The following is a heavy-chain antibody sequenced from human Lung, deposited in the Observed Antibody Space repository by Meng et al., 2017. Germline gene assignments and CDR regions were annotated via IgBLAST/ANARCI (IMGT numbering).Heavy chain of an antibody. J-gene: IGHJ4*02. Sequence: QVDLQQWGAGLLKPSETLSLPCVVSGGFFSDYYWSWIRQPPGKGLEWIGEINHSGSTNYNPSLESRATISVDTSQNNLSLKLSSVTAADSAVYYCARGPTTMAHDFDYWGQGTLVTVSS. V-gene: IGHV4-34*01. CDR3: ARGPTTMAHDFDY. D-gene: IGHD4-11*01. CDR2: INHSGST. CDR1: GGFFSDYY.